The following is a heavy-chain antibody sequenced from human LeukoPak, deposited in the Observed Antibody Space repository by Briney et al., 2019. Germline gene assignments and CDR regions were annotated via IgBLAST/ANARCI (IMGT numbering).Heavy chain of an antibody. D-gene: IGHD3-16*01. Sequence: GGSLRLSCAASGFTFSSYEMNWVRQAPGKRLDWVSYISSSGSTIYYADSVKGRFTISRDNAKNSLYLQMNSLRAEDTAVYYCASSLMITFGGPFFDYWGQGTLVTVSS. CDR1: GFTFSSYE. CDR2: ISSSGSTI. J-gene: IGHJ4*02. CDR3: ASSLMITFGGPFFDY. V-gene: IGHV3-48*03.